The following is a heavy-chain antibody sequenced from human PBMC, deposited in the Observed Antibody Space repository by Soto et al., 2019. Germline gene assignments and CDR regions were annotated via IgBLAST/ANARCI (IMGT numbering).Heavy chain of an antibody. CDR2: IYYSGST. CDR1: GGSISSYY. D-gene: IGHD4-4*01. CDR3: ARLSTRSPDPNISKYYYYYYMDV. V-gene: IGHV4-59*08. J-gene: IGHJ6*03. Sequence: SETLSLTCTVSGGSISSYYWSWIRQPPGKGLEWIGYIYYSGSTNYNPSLKSRVTISVDTSKNQFSLKLSSVTAADTAVYYCARLSTRSPDPNISKYYYYYYMDVWGKGTTVTVSS.